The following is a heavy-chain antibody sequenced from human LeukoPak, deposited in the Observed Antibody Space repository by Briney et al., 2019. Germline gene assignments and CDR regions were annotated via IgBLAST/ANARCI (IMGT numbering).Heavy chain of an antibody. J-gene: IGHJ5*02. D-gene: IGHD3-10*01. CDR1: GYSFTSYW. CDR2: IDPSDSYT. V-gene: IGHV5-10-1*01. Sequence: GESLKISCKGSGYSFTSYWISWVRQMPGKGLEWMGRIDPSDSYTNYSPSFQGHVTISADKSISTAYLQWSSLKASDTAMYYCASGAYNWFDPWGQGTLVTVSS. CDR3: ASGAYNWFDP.